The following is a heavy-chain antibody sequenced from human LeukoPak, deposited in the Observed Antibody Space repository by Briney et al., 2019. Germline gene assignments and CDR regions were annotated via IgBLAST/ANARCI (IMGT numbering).Heavy chain of an antibody. CDR1: GFTFSTYW. V-gene: IGHV3-7*01. CDR2: IKGDGREK. Sequence: GGSLRLSCAASGFTFSTYWMSWVRQAPGKGLEWVANIKGDGREKYYVDSVKGQFTISRDNAKNSLYLQMNSLRAEDTAVYYCADGEGLPLDYWGQGTLVTVSS. CDR3: ADGEGLPLDY. J-gene: IGHJ4*02. D-gene: IGHD3-3*01.